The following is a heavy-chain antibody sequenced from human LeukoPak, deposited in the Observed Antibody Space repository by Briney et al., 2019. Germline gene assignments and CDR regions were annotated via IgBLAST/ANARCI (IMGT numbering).Heavy chain of an antibody. J-gene: IGHJ6*02. CDR3: ARSVYYDSSGRYGMDV. CDR2: INAGNGNT. CDR1: GYTFTSYA. Sequence: ASVKVSCKASGYTFTSYAMHWVRRAPGQRLEWMGWINAGNGNTKYSQKFQGRVTITRDTSASTAYMELSSLRSEDTAVYYCARSVYYDSSGRYGMDVWGQGTTVTVSS. D-gene: IGHD3-22*01. V-gene: IGHV1-3*01.